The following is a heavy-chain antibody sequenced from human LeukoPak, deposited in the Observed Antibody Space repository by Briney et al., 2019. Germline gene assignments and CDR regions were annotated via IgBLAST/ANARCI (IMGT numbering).Heavy chain of an antibody. D-gene: IGHD6-13*01. CDR3: AREVAAAVAGVGNRFDP. CDR2: IRYDGSNK. Sequence: GGSLRLSCAASGFTFSSYGMHWVRQAPGKGLEWVAFIRYDGSNKYYADSVKGRFTISRDNSKNTLYLQMNSLRAEDTAVYYCAREVAAAVAGVGNRFDPWGQGTLVTVSS. J-gene: IGHJ5*02. CDR1: GFTFSSYG. V-gene: IGHV3-30*02.